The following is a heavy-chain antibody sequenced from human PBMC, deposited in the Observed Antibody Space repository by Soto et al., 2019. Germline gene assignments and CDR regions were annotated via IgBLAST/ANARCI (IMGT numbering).Heavy chain of an antibody. J-gene: IGHJ4*02. CDR1: GFTFSSNW. D-gene: IGHD3-10*01. Sequence: GGSLRLSCAASGFTFSSNWMHWVRQGPGKGLVWVSRIDNDGSSRDYADSVKGRFTISRDNAKNTLYLEMSSLRAEDTAVYYCARVGTLVRGTYYFDAWGQGTLVTVSS. CDR2: IDNDGSSR. CDR3: ARVGTLVRGTYYFDA. V-gene: IGHV3-74*01.